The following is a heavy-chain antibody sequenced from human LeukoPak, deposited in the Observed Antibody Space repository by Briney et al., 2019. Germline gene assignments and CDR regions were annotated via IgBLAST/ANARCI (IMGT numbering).Heavy chain of an antibody. V-gene: IGHV4-59*11. CDR1: GGSISSHY. D-gene: IGHD2-2*01. CDR2: IYYSGST. CDR3: ARELDCSSTSCWVWFDP. J-gene: IGHJ5*02. Sequence: SETLSLTCTVSGGSISSHYWSWIRQPPGKGLERIGYIYYSGSTNYNPSLKSRVTISVDTSKNHFSLKLSSVTAADTAVYYCARELDCSSTSCWVWFDPWGQGTLVTVSS.